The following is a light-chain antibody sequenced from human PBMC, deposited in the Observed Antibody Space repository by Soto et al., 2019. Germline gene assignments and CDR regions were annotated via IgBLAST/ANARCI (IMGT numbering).Light chain of an antibody. CDR3: QQASSFPLT. J-gene: IGKJ4*01. Sequence: EIVLTQSPGTLSLSPGERATLSCRASQSVSRTYLAWYQQKPVQAPRLLIYATSSRATGIPDRFSGSGSGTDFTLTISRLEPEDFAVYYCQQASSFPLTFGGGTKVEIK. CDR1: QSVSRTY. V-gene: IGKV3-20*01. CDR2: ATS.